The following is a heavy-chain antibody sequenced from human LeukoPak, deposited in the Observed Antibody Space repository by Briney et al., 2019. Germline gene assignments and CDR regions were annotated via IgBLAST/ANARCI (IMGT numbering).Heavy chain of an antibody. J-gene: IGHJ4*02. V-gene: IGHV2-5*01. CDR3: AHRPSQPPYSSSWLD. CDR2: IYWNDDK. Sequence: SGPTLVNPTQTLTLTCTFSGFSLSTSGVGVGWIRQPPGKALEWLALIYWNDDKRYSPSLKSRLTITKDTSKNQVVLTMTNMDPVDTATYYCAHRPSQPPYSSSWLDWGQGALVTVSS. CDR1: GFSLSTSGVG. D-gene: IGHD6-13*01.